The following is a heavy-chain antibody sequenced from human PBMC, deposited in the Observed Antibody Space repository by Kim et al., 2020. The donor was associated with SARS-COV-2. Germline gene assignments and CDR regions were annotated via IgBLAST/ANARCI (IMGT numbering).Heavy chain of an antibody. CDR1: GGSISSNNYQ. J-gene: IGHJ3*02. V-gene: IGHV4-39*01. CDR3: ANPNWYDSSGYYVWAFDI. D-gene: IGHD3-22*01. Sequence: SETLSLTCTVSGGSISSNNYQWGWIRQPPGKGLEWIGSIYNSGKTYYKPSLKSRVIISVDTSRNQFSLKLRSVTAADTAVYYCANPNWYDSSGYYVWAFDIWGRGTMVTVSS. CDR2: IYNSGKT.